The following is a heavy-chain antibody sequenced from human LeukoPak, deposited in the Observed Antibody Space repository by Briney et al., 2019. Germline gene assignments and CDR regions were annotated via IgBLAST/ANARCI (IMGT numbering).Heavy chain of an antibody. J-gene: IGHJ4*02. Sequence: GGSLRLSCAASGFTFSSYAMTWVRQAPGKGLEWVSGISASGAGTYYADSVKGRFTISRDNSKNTLSLQMNSLRAEDRAVYYCAKSLVFGAGDRWAGDYFYHWGQGTLVTVSS. D-gene: IGHD3-16*01. V-gene: IGHV3-23*01. CDR2: ISASGAGT. CDR3: AKSLVFGAGDRWAGDYFYH. CDR1: GFTFSSYA.